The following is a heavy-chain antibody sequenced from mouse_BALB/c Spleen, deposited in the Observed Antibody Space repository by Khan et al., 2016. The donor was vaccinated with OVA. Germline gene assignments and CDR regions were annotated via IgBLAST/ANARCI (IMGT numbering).Heavy chain of an antibody. V-gene: IGHV1-4*01. CDR1: GYTFTGYS. Sequence: QVQLQQSGAELARPGASVKMSRKASGYTFTGYSMHWIKQRPGQGLEWIGYISPSNAYTNYNQKFKDKATLTADKSSSTAYMQLSSLTSEDSAVYYCARDFHYYGSRGALDYWGQGTSVTVSS. CDR3: ARDFHYYGSRGALDY. D-gene: IGHD1-1*01. CDR2: ISPSNAYT. J-gene: IGHJ4*01.